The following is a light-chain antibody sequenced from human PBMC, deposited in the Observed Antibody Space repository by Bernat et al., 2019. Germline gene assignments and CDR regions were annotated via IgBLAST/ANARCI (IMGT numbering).Light chain of an antibody. CDR1: SSNSGRNN. J-gene: IGLJ3*02. CDR3: AAWDDSPNGRA. CDR2: SNN. Sequence: QSVLTQPPSASVTPGQRVTISCSGSSSNSGRNNVNWYQQLPGTAPKLLIYSNNQRPSGVPDRFSGSTSGTSASLAISGLQSEDEADYYCAAWDDSPNGRAFGGGTKLTVL. V-gene: IGLV1-44*01.